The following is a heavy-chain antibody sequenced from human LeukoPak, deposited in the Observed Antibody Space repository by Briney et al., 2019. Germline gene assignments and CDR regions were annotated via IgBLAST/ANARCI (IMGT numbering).Heavy chain of an antibody. J-gene: IGHJ4*02. D-gene: IGHD3-9*01. CDR3: AKDDTGSLDY. CDR2: ISSDGSRT. V-gene: IGHV3-43*01. CDR1: GFTFDNYF. Sequence: GGSLRLSCAASGFTFDNYFMHWVRQVPGRGLEWVSLISSDGSRTFYEDSVRGRFTISRDNSKNSLFLQMSSLTTEDTALYYCAKDDTGSLDYWGQGTLVTVSS.